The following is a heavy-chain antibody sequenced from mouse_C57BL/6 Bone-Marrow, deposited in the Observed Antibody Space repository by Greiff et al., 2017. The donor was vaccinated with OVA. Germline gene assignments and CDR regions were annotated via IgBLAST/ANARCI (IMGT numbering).Heavy chain of an antibody. CDR2: IDPENGDT. J-gene: IGHJ2*01. V-gene: IGHV14-4*01. CDR1: GFNIKDDY. CDR3: TAYYYGSPYFDY. Sequence: EVQLQQSGAELVRPGASVKLSCTASGFNIKDDYMHWVKQRPEQGLEWIGWIDPENGDTEYASKFQGKATITADTSSNTAYLQLSSLTSEDTAVYYCTAYYYGSPYFDYWGQGTTLTVSS. D-gene: IGHD1-1*01.